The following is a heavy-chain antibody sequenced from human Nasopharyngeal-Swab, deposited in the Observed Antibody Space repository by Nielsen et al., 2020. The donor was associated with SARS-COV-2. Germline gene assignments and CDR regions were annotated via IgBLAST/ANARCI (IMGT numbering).Heavy chain of an antibody. D-gene: IGHD3-22*01. Sequence: WIRQPPGQGLEWIGYIYYSGSTYYNPSLKSRVTISVDTSKNQFSLKLSSVTAADTAVYYCARQSWAGYYYDSSGYMDVRGKGTTVTVSS. J-gene: IGHJ6*04. CDR2: IYYSGST. V-gene: IGHV4-31*02. CDR3: ARQSWAGYYYDSSGYMDV.